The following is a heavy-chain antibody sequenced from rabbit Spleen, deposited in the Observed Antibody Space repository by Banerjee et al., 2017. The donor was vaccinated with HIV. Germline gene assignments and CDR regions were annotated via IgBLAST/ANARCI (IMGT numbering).Heavy chain of an antibody. Sequence: QLTETGGGLVQPGGSLTLSCEASGIDFTNYYITWVRQAPGKGLEWIGIIYAAKGSTDYASWVNGRFTISSDNAQSTVDLKMTSLTAADTATYFCARAIVPWLGLTRLDLWGPGTLVTVS. CDR1: GIDFTNYY. CDR3: ARAIVPWLGLTRLDL. V-gene: IGHV1S7*01. D-gene: IGHD4-1*01. J-gene: IGHJ3*01. CDR2: IYAAKGST.